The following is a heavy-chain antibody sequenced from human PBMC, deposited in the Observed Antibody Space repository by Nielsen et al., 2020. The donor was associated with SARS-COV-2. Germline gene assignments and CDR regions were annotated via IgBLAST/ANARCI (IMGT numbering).Heavy chain of an antibody. CDR1: GFTFSSYW. J-gene: IGHJ4*02. V-gene: IGHV3-74*01. CDR2: INSDGSST. D-gene: IGHD6-19*01. Sequence: GESLKISCAASGFTFSSYWMHWVRQAPGKGLVWVSRINSDGSSTSYADSVKGRFTISRDNAKNTLYLQMNSLRAEDTAVYYCARDWYSSGWYERAEPWYYFDYWGQGTLVTVSS. CDR3: ARDWYSSGWYERAEPWYYFDY.